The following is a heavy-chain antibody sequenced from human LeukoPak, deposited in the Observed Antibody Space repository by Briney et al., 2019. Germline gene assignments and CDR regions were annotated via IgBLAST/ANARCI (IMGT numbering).Heavy chain of an antibody. CDR1: GGSISSYY. J-gene: IGHJ4*02. V-gene: IGHV4-59*01. D-gene: IGHD3-10*01. CDR2: IYYSGST. Sequence: SETLSLTCTVSGGSISSYYWSWIRQPPGKGLEWIGYIYYSGSTNYNPSLKSRVTISVDTSRNQFSLKLSFVTAADTAVYYCAREDGSGSPYDYWGQGTLVTVSS. CDR3: AREDGSGSPYDY.